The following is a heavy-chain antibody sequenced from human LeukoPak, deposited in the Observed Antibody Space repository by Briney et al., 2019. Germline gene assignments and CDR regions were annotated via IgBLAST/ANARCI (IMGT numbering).Heavy chain of an antibody. CDR1: GGSISSGGYS. CDR2: IYHSGST. J-gene: IGHJ4*02. D-gene: IGHD1-26*01. V-gene: IGHV4-30-2*01. Sequence: SQTLSLTCAVSGGSISSGGYSWSWIRQPPGKGLEWIGYIYHSGSTYYNPSLKSRVTISIDTSKNQFSLKLSSVTAADTAVYYCAIEAIVGAPRGDYWGQGTLVTVSS. CDR3: AIEAIVGAPRGDY.